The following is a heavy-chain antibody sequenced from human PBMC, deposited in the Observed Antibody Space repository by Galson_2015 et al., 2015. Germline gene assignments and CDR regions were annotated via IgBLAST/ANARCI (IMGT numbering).Heavy chain of an antibody. D-gene: IGHD7-27*01. V-gene: IGHV1-2*06. Sequence: SVKVSCKASGFTITAYYMHWVRQAPGQGLEWVGRINPNSRGADYAQKFQGRVTMTRDTSISTAYMELSRLRSDDTAVYYCAREVLGTGDGQWGFDPWGQGTLVTVSS. CDR2: INPNSRGA. CDR3: AREVLGTGDGQWGFDP. J-gene: IGHJ5*02. CDR1: GFTITAYY.